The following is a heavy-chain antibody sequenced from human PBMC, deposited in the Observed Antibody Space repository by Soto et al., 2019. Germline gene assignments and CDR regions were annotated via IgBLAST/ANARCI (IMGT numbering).Heavy chain of an antibody. CDR2: INPNSGGT. V-gene: IGHV1-2*02. CDR1: GYTFTGYH. J-gene: IGHJ5*02. D-gene: IGHD6-13*01. CDR3: ARVSSSWSNWFDP. Sequence: GSSVKVSCKASGYTFTGYHMHWVRQAPGQGLEWMGWINPNSGGTNYAQKFQGRVTMTRDTSISTAYMELSRLRSDDTAVYYCARVSSSWSNWFDPWGQGTLVTVS.